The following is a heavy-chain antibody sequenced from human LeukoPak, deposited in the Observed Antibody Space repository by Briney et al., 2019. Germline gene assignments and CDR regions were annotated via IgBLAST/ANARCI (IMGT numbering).Heavy chain of an antibody. D-gene: IGHD3-3*01. V-gene: IGHV3-11*01. CDR2: ISSSGSTI. J-gene: IGHJ6*02. CDR3: ARDGTYYDFWSGYLNGMDV. CDR1: GFTFSDYY. Sequence: PGGSLRLSCAASGFTFSDYYMSWIRQAPGKGLEWVSYISSSGSTIYYADSVKGRFTISMDNAKNSLYLQMNSLRAEDTAVYYCARDGTYYDFWSGYLNGMDVWGQGTTVTVSS.